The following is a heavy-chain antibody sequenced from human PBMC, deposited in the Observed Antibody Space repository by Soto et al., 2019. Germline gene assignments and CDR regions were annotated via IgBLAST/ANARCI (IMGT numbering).Heavy chain of an antibody. V-gene: IGHV1-2*04. Sequence: ASVKVSCKASGYTFTGYYMHWVRQAPGQGLEWMGWINPNSGGTNYAQKFQGWVTMTRDTSISTAYMELSRLRSDDTAVYYCARGPSIVVVVAAIGDRNRYFDYWGQGTLVTVSS. D-gene: IGHD2-15*01. CDR1: GYTFTGYY. CDR2: INPNSGGT. CDR3: ARGPSIVVVVAAIGDRNRYFDY. J-gene: IGHJ4*02.